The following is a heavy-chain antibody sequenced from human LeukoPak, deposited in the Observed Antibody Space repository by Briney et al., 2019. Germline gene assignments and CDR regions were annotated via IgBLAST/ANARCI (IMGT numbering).Heavy chain of an antibody. J-gene: IGHJ6*02. CDR3: ARTSHSGYMVRGVLYYGMDV. Sequence: SETLSLTCSVSGGSISGDGYHWGWIRRPPGKGLEWIGSIHYSGSTCYKTSLKSRVTIDVDTSQNQFSLKLSSVTAADTAVYYCARTSHSGYMVRGVLYYGMDVWGQGSTVTVS. D-gene: IGHD3-10*01. CDR1: GGSISGDGYH. CDR2: IHYSGST. V-gene: IGHV4-39*01.